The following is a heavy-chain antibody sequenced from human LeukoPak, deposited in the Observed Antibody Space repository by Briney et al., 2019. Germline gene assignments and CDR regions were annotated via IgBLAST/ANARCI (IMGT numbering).Heavy chain of an antibody. Sequence: GGPLRLSCAASGFTFSSYAMSWVRQAPGKGLEWVSAISGSGGSTYYADSVKGRFTISRDNSKNTLYLQMNSLRAEDTAVYYCAKDGRGVGATRIWGQGTLVTVSS. D-gene: IGHD1-26*01. J-gene: IGHJ4*02. CDR3: AKDGRGVGATRI. CDR2: ISGSGGST. V-gene: IGHV3-23*01. CDR1: GFTFSSYA.